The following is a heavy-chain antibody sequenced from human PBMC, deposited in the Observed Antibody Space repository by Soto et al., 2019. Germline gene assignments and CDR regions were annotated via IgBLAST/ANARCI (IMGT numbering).Heavy chain of an antibody. Sequence: LSLTCTVSGGSISSYYWSWIRQPPGKGLEWIGYIYYSGSTNYNPSLKSRVTISVDTSKNQFSLKLSSVTAADTAVYYCARAGLTIFGVVRPDYWGQGTLVTVSS. CDR2: IYYSGST. D-gene: IGHD3-3*01. CDR1: GGSISSYY. V-gene: IGHV4-59*01. CDR3: ARAGLTIFGVVRPDY. J-gene: IGHJ4*02.